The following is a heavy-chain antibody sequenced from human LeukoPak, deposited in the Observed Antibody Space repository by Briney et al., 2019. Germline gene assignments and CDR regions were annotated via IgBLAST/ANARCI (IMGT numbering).Heavy chain of an antibody. J-gene: IGHJ4*02. CDR1: GGSFSGYY. V-gene: IGHV4-34*01. Sequence: SETLSLTCAVYGGSFSGYYWSWIRQPPGKGLEWIGEINHSGSTNHNPSLKSRVTISVDTSKNQFSLKLSSVTAADTAVYYCARTWSWSNFDHWGQGTLVTVSS. CDR2: INHSGST. CDR3: ARTWSWSNFDH. D-gene: IGHD6-13*01.